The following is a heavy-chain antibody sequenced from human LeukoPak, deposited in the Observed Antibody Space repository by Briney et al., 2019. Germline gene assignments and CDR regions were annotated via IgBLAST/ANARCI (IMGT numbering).Heavy chain of an antibody. D-gene: IGHD2-15*01. V-gene: IGHV1-2*02. CDR3: ARGYCSGGICYDWYFDL. CDR1: GYTFTGYY. J-gene: IGHJ2*01. Sequence: ASVKVSCKASGYTFTGYYMHWVRQAPGQGLEWMGWVNPNSGGTNYAQKFQGRVTMTRDTSITTAYMELTRLRSDDTAVYYCARGYCSGGICYDWYFDLWGRGTLVTVSS. CDR2: VNPNSGGT.